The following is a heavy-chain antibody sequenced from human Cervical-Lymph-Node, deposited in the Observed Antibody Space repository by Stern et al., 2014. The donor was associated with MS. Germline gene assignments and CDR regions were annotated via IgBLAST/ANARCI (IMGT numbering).Heavy chain of an antibody. CDR1: GFTFSSYG. J-gene: IGHJ6*02. CDR3: ARDDGNYYYYYGMDV. V-gene: IGHV3-33*01. CDR2: IWYDGSNK. Sequence: QVQLVESGGGVVQPGRSLRLSCAASGFTFSSYGMHWVRQAPGKGLEWVAVIWYDGSNKYYADSVKGRFTISRDNSKNTLYLQMNSRRAEDTAVYYCARDDGNYYYYYGMDVWGQGTTVTVSS.